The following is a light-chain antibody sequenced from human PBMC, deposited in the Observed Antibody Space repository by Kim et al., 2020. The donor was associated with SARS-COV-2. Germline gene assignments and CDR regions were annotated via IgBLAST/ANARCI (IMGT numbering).Light chain of an antibody. CDR1: QSVSSY. Sequence: EIVLTQSPATLSLSPGERATLSCRASQSVSSYLAWYQQKPGQAPRLLIYDASSRATGIPSRFSGSGSGTDFTLTISSLEPEDFAVYYCQQRSNWPTINVGQGTRLEIK. V-gene: IGKV3-11*01. J-gene: IGKJ5*01. CDR3: QQRSNWPTIN. CDR2: DAS.